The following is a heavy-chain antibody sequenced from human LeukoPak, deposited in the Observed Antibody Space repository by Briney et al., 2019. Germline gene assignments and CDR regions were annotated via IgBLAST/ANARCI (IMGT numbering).Heavy chain of an antibody. V-gene: IGHV3-20*04. J-gene: IGHJ4*02. D-gene: IGHD2-15*01. Sequence: PGGSLRLSCAASGFTFDDYSMTWVRQAPGKGLEWVSGINWNGGSTGYADSVKGRFTISRDNAKNSLYLQMNSLRAEDTALYYCARGRCSGGSCYFREWDDIIDYWGQGTLVTVSS. CDR3: ARGRCSGGSCYFREWDDIIDY. CDR1: GFTFDDYS. CDR2: INWNGGST.